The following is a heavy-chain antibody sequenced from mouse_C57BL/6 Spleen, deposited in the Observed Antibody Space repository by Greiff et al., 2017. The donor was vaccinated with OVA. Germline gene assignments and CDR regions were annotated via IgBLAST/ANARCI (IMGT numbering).Heavy chain of an antibody. J-gene: IGHJ1*03. CDR1: GYTFTSYW. V-gene: IGHV1-55*01. Sequence: QVQLQQPGAELVKPGASVKMSCKASGYTFTSYWITWVKQRPGQGLEWIGDIYPGSGSTNYNEKFKSKATLTVDTSSSTAYMQLSSLTSEDSAVDYCARAPRSYWYFDVWGTGTTVTVSS. CDR3: ARAPRSYWYFDV. CDR2: IYPGSGST.